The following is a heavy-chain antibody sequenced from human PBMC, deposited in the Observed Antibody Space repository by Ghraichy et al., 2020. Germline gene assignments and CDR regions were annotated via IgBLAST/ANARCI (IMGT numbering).Heavy chain of an antibody. J-gene: IGHJ4*02. CDR1: GFTFSSYS. D-gene: IGHD1-26*01. CDR2: ISSSSSYI. V-gene: IGHV3-21*01. Sequence: GALRLSCAASGFTFSSYSMNWVRQAPGKGLEWVSSISSSSSYIYYADSVKGRFTISRGNAKNSLYLQMNSLRAEDTAVYYCARAGHSGPDYWGQGTLVTVSS. CDR3: ARAGHSGPDY.